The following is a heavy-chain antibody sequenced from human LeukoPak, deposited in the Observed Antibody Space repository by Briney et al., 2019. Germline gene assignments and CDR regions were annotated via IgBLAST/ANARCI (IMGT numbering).Heavy chain of an antibody. CDR1: GDYISGGNYY. J-gene: IGHJ6*03. CDR3: ARDKLNSGWYGEGNYYYMDV. D-gene: IGHD6-19*01. V-gene: IGHV4-61*09. Sequence: NSSETLSLTCTVSGDYISGGNYYWSWSRQPGGKGLEWIGNIDSRGSTKYNPSLESRVSISVDTSKNQFSLKLSSVTATDTAVYYCARDKLNSGWYGEGNYYYMDVWGKGTTVTVSS. CDR2: IDSRGST.